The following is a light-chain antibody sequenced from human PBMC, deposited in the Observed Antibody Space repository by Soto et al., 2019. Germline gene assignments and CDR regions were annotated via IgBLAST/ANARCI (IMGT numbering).Light chain of an antibody. CDR1: SSNIGNNS. Sequence: QSVLTQPPSVSAAPGQKVTISCSGSSSNIGNNSVSWYQQLPGTAPKLLIYDNNKRPSGIPDRFSGSKSGTSATLGITGLQTGDEADYYCGTWDTTLSGAVFGGGTKLTVL. CDR2: DNN. V-gene: IGLV1-51*01. J-gene: IGLJ2*01. CDR3: GTWDTTLSGAV.